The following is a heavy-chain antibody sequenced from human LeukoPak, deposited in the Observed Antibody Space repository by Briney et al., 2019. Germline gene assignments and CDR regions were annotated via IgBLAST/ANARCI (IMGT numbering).Heavy chain of an antibody. V-gene: IGHV4-34*01. CDR3: ARLNYGSGSYRY. Sequence: SETLSLTCAVHGGSFSGYYWSWIRQPPGKGLDWIGEINLSTSTKYNPSPNSPVTLSVATSKKPFSLKLSSATTADTAVSYCARLNYGSGSYRYWGQGTVVSVSS. CDR1: GGSFSGYY. CDR2: INLSTST. J-gene: IGHJ4*02. D-gene: IGHD3-10*01.